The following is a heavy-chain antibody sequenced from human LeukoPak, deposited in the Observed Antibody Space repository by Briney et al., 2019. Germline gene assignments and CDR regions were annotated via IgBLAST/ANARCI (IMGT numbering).Heavy chain of an antibody. CDR3: VRDFVYSTG. Sequence: GGSLRLSCAASGFSFSGYWMSWVRRAPGKGLEWVANIKKDDGSEKYYADSVKGRFTISRDNAKNLLYLQMNSLRVEDTAVYYCVRDFVYSTGWGQGTLVTVSS. CDR1: GFSFSGYW. V-gene: IGHV3-7*03. CDR2: IKKDDGSEK. D-gene: IGHD2-8*02. J-gene: IGHJ4*02.